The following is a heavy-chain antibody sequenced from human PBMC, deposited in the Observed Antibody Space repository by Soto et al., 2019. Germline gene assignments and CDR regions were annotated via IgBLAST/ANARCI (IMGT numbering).Heavy chain of an antibody. CDR2: IYPGDSDT. D-gene: IGHD3-22*01. J-gene: IGHJ5*02. CDR1: GYSFTSYW. V-gene: IGHV5-51*01. Sequence: SGESLKICCEGCGYSFTSYWIGWVRQIPGKGLEWMGIIYPGDSDTRYSPSFQGQVTISADKSISTAYLQWSSLKASDNAMYYCVIWARYYDSSGFNWLDPWGQVTLVTVS. CDR3: VIWARYYDSSGFNWLDP.